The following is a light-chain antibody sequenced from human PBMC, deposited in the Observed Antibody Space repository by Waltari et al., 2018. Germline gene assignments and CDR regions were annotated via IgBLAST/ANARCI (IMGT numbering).Light chain of an antibody. Sequence: QSALTQPPSASGSPGQSVTISCTGTSSDIGGYKYVSWYRQHPGNGPKLLIYEVSKRLSVVPNRLCGSKDGNPSSLAGSGLQAEDEADYYCSSYAGSNNLVFGTGTKVTVL. CDR3: SSYAGSNNLV. CDR1: SSDIGGYKY. CDR2: EVS. J-gene: IGLJ1*01. V-gene: IGLV2-8*01.